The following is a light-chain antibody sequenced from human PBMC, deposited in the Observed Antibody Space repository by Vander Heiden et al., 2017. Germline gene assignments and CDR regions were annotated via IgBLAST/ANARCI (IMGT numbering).Light chain of an antibody. J-gene: IGLJ1*01. CDR3: QAWDSRTVV. CDR1: TLGDKY. V-gene: IGLV3-1*01. CDR2: QDN. Sequence: SYELTQEPSVSVSPGQTARITCSGDTLGDKYVCWYQQRPGQSPMLVIYQDNKRPSGIPERFSGSNSGNTATLIISETQAMDEAYYYCQAWDSRTVVFGTGTKLTVL.